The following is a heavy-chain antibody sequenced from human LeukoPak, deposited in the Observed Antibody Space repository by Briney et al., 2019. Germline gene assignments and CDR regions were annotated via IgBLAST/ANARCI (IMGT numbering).Heavy chain of an antibody. Sequence: GASVKVSCKASGYTFTSYGISWVRQAPGQGLEWMGWISAYNGNTNYAKKLQGRVTMTTDTSTSTAYMELRSLRSDDTAVYYCARVLYAVTRSRYDYWGQGTLVTVSS. J-gene: IGHJ4*02. CDR3: ARVLYAVTRSRYDY. CDR1: GYTFTSYG. V-gene: IGHV1-18*01. D-gene: IGHD4-17*01. CDR2: ISAYNGNT.